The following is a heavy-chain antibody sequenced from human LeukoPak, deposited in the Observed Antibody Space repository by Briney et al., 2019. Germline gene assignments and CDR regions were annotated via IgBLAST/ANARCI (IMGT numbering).Heavy chain of an antibody. CDR3: PKPIERITMIVVVPRAFDI. CDR2: IRYDGSNK. CDR1: GFTFSSHG. J-gene: IGHJ3*02. D-gene: IGHD3-22*01. V-gene: IGHV3-30*02. Sequence: GGALRLPCAAPGFTFSSHGVQWVRERPDRGRERGAFIRYDGSNKHYANSMKGRFTISRDNSKNTLYLQMTSLRAEATAVYYWPKPIERITMIVVVPRAFDIWGQGTMVTVSS.